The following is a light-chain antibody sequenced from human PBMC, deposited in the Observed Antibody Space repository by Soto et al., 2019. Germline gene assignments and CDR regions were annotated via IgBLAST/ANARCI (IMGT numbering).Light chain of an antibody. CDR1: QSVISNF. Sequence: EIVLTQSPDTLSLSPGERATLSCRASQSVISNFFAWYQQKPGQAPRLLIQGVSSRATGTPDRFSGSGSETDFILTISRLEPEDFAIYYCLQDGASPRTFGQGTKLEIK. CDR2: GVS. CDR3: LQDGASPRT. J-gene: IGKJ2*01. V-gene: IGKV3-20*01.